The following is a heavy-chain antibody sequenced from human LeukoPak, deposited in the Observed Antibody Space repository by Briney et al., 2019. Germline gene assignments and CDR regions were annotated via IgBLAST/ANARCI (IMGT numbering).Heavy chain of an antibody. CDR1: GDSMNGLS. Sequence: PSETLSLTCTVSGDSMNGLSWSWIRQSPGKGLEWIGYIYYSGTTNYNPSLKSRVTISVDTSKNQFSLQLRSVTAADTAVYYCAREDPQTTVPEGMDVWGQGTTVTVSS. CDR2: IYYSGTT. V-gene: IGHV4-59*11. J-gene: IGHJ6*02. D-gene: IGHD4-17*01. CDR3: AREDPQTTVPEGMDV.